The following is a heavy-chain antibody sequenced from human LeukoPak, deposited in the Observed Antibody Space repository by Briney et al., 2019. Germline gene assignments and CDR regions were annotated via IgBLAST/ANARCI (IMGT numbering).Heavy chain of an antibody. CDR1: GFTFSSSW. CDR3: ASKTCYGY. D-gene: IGHD3-16*01. V-gene: IGHV3-7*01. Sequence: TGGSLRLSCVASGFTFSSSWMTWVRQAPGMGLERVANIKADGTGKSYVDSVRGRFSISRDNAKNSLYLELNSLRAEDTAVYYCASKTCYGYWGQGTLVTVSS. CDR2: IKADGTGK. J-gene: IGHJ4*02.